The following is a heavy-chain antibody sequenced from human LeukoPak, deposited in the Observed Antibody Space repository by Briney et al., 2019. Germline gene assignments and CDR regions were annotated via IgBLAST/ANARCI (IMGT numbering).Heavy chain of an antibody. CDR3: AREGLNMVRGVIPKEAWGWFDP. J-gene: IGHJ5*02. Sequence: SETLSLTCAVYGGSFSGYYWSWIRQPPGKGLEWIGEINHSGSTNYNPSLKSRVTISVDTSKNQFSLKLTSVTAADTAVYYCAREGLNMVRGVIPKEAWGWFDPWGQGTLVTVSS. D-gene: IGHD3-10*01. CDR1: GGSFSGYY. V-gene: IGHV4-34*01. CDR2: INHSGST.